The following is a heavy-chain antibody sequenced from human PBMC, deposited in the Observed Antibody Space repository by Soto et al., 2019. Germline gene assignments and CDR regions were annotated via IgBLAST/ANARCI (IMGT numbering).Heavy chain of an antibody. V-gene: IGHV4-39*07. Sequence: SETLSLTCTVSGGSISSSSYYWGWIRQPPGKGLEWIGSIYYSGSTYYNPSLKSRVTISVDTSKNQFSLKLSSVTAADTAVYYCAFIVVVPAAIGWFDPWGQGTLVTVSS. CDR1: GGSISSSSYY. CDR3: AFIVVVPAAIGWFDP. D-gene: IGHD2-2*01. CDR2: IYYSGST. J-gene: IGHJ5*02.